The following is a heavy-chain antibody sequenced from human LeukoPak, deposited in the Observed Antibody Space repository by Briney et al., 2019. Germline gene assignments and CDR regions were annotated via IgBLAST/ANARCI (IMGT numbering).Heavy chain of an antibody. CDR3: AREYGSGSYTGIDY. CDR2: ISAYNSAYNGNT. J-gene: IGHJ4*02. CDR1: GYTFTGYY. V-gene: IGHV1-18*04. Sequence: ASVKVSCKASGYTFTGYYMHWVRRAPGQGLEWMGWISAYNSAYNGNTHYAQKLQGRVAMTTDTSTNTGYMELRSLRSDDTAVYYCAREYGSGSYTGIDYWGQGTLVTVSS. D-gene: IGHD3-10*01.